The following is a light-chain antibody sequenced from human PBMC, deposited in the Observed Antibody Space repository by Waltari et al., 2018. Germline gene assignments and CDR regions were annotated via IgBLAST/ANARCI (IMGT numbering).Light chain of an antibody. Sequence: IMLTQSPGTLSLSTGERATLSCRASQSLSRYLAWYQQKPGQAPRLLIYGASTRATGIPDRFSGSGSGTDFSLTISGLEPEDSAVYYCQHHFRLPATFGQGTKVEIK. J-gene: IGKJ1*01. CDR3: QHHFRLPAT. V-gene: IGKV3-20*01. CDR2: GAS. CDR1: QSLSRY.